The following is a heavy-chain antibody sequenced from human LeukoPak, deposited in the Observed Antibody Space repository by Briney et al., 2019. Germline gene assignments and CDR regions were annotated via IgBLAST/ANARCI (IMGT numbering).Heavy chain of an antibody. CDR3: ARDRDKSNCGSYNYYYYGMDV. V-gene: IGHV3-33*01. D-gene: IGHD2-15*01. J-gene: IGHJ6*02. Sequence: PGVPLTLSCAASGFTFSIYGMHWVRHAPGKGLEGVAVIWYDGSNKYYAHSVKGRFTISRDNSNNTLYLQMNSLRAEDTGVYYCARDRDKSNCGSYNYYYYGMDVWGQGTTVTV. CDR2: IWYDGSNK. CDR1: GFTFSIYG.